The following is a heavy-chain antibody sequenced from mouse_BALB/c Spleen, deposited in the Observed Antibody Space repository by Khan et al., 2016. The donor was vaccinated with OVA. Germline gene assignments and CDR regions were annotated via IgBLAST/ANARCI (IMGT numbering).Heavy chain of an antibody. V-gene: IGHV2-6-4*01. CDR3: ARAYGSSLGYYAMDY. D-gene: IGHD1-1*01. CDR1: GFSLSRYN. CDR2: IWSGGST. J-gene: IGHJ4*01. Sequence: VQLKESGPGLVAPSQSLSITCTVSGFSLSRYNVHWIRQPPGKGLEWLGMIWSGGSTDYNSAVKSRLSISKDNSKSQVFLKMNSLQTDDTAMYXCARAYGSSLGYYAMDYWGQGTSVTVSS.